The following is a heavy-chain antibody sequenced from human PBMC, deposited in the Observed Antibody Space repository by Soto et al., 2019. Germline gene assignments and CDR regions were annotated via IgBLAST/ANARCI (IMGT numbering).Heavy chain of an antibody. CDR1: GYTFTGYY. V-gene: IGHV1-2*04. CDR2: INPNSGGT. CDR3: ARGSGAPIYGMDV. D-gene: IGHD3-10*01. Sequence: GASVKVSCKASGYTFTGYYMHWVRQAPGQGLEWMGWINPNSGGTNYAQKFQGWVTMTRDLSISTAYMELSRLRSDDTAVYYCARGSGAPIYGMDVWGQGTTVTVSS. J-gene: IGHJ6*02.